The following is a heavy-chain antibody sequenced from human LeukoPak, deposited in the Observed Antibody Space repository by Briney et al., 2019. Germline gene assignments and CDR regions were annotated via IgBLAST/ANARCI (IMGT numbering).Heavy chain of an antibody. Sequence: SQTLSLTCTVSGGSISSGSYYWSWIRQPAGKGLEWIGRIYTSGSTNYNPSLKSRVTISVDTSKNQFSLKLSSVTAADTAVYYCARIYYYGSGSYKNWFDPWGQGTLVTVSS. D-gene: IGHD3-10*01. CDR1: GGSISSGSYY. CDR2: IYTSGST. CDR3: ARIYYYGSGSYKNWFDP. J-gene: IGHJ5*02. V-gene: IGHV4-61*02.